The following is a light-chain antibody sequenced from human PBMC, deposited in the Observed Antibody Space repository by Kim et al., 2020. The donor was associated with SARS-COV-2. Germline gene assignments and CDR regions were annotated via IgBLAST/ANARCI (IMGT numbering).Light chain of an antibody. Sequence: VNLSCPRSSGSMCSNYVQWYQQRPGRAPNTVIYEDNQRPSGVPDRFSGSIDSSSNSASLTISGLKTEDEADYYCQSYDSSNQVFGGGTQLTVL. V-gene: IGLV6-57*03. CDR2: EDN. CDR1: SGSMCSNY. CDR3: QSYDSSNQV. J-gene: IGLJ2*01.